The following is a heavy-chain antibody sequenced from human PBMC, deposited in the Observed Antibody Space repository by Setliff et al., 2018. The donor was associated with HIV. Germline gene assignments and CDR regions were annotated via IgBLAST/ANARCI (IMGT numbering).Heavy chain of an antibody. CDR3: ARAPAHEHATGWYSSSNRFDP. CDR1: GGTFSGHA. CDR2: IIPLFGTA. Sequence: SVKVSCKSAGGTFSGHAINWVRQAPGQGVEWMGEIIPLFGTAHYAQRFQGRVTITADHSTSTAYMELSRLKSADTAVYYCARAPAHEHATGWYSSSNRFDPWGQGTLVTVSS. D-gene: IGHD1-26*01. V-gene: IGHV1-69*13. J-gene: IGHJ5*02.